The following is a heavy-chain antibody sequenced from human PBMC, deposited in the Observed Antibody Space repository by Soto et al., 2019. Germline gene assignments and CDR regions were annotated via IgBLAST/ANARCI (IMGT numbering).Heavy chain of an antibody. CDR1: GYTFTGYY. D-gene: IGHD6-13*01. CDR2: INPNSGGT. CDR3: ARDHNTPGIAAAGIYYYYGMDV. J-gene: IGHJ6*02. V-gene: IGHV1-2*02. Sequence: ASVKVSCKASGYTFTGYYIHWVRQAPGQGLEWMGWINPNSGGTNYAQKFQGRVTMTRDTSISTAYMELSRLRSDDTAVYYCARDHNTPGIAAAGIYYYYGMDVWGQGTTVTVSS.